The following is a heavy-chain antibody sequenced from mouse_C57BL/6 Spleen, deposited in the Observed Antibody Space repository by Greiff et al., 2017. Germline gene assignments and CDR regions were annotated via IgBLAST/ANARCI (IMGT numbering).Heavy chain of an antibody. CDR3: ARWIYDGYFDY. D-gene: IGHD2-3*01. Sequence: LQESGAELVRPGASVKLSCKASGYTFTDYYINWVKQRPGQGLEWIARIYPGSGNTYYNEKFKGKATLTAEKSSSTAYMQLSSLTSEDSAVYFCARWIYDGYFDYWGQGTTLTVSS. CDR2: IYPGSGNT. J-gene: IGHJ2*01. CDR1: GYTFTDYY. V-gene: IGHV1-76*01.